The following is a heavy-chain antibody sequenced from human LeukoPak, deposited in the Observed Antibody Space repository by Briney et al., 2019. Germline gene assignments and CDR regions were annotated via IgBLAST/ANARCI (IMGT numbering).Heavy chain of an antibody. Sequence: PSETLSLTCTVSGGSISSSSYYWGWIRQPPGKGLEWFGGIYYSGSTYYHPSLKSRVTISVDTSKNQFSPKLSSVTAADTAVYYCARCTTRAVVAFDIWGQGTTVTVSS. CDR3: ARCTTRAVVAFDI. CDR2: IYYSGST. J-gene: IGHJ3*02. CDR1: GGSISSSSYY. D-gene: IGHD1-14*01. V-gene: IGHV4-39*01.